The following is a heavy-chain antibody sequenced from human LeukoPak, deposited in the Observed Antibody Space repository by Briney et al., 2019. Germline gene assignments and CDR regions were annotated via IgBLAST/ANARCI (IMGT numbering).Heavy chain of an antibody. CDR3: ARGPTSVVADY. Sequence: SQTLSLTCTVYGGSISSGGYYWSWIRQHPGKGLEWIGYIYYSGRTYYNPSLKSRVAISLETSKNQFSLKLSSVTAADTAVYYCARGPTSVVADYWGQGTLVTVSS. V-gene: IGHV4-31*03. D-gene: IGHD2-21*01. J-gene: IGHJ4*02. CDR1: GGSISSGGYY. CDR2: IYYSGRT.